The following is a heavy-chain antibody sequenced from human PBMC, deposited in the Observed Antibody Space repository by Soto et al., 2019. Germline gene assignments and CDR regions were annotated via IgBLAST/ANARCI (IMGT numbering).Heavy chain of an antibody. J-gene: IGHJ6*02. CDR2: INPNSGYT. Sequence: AAVKVSCKASGYTFTGYFMHWVRQAPGQGLEGMGWINPNSGYTNFPQKFQGWVTMTRDTSINTAYMEVSRLSSDDTAVYYCAREVAGGMDVWGRGTTVTVSS. CDR3: AREVAGGMDV. CDR1: GYTFTGYF. V-gene: IGHV1-2*04.